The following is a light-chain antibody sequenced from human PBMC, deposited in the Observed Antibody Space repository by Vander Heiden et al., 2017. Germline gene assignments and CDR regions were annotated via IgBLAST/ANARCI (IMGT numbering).Light chain of an antibody. CDR3: QVWDGGSDLLVV. J-gene: IGLJ2*01. V-gene: IGLV3-21*02. CDR1: DVESKS. CDR2: DDN. Sequence: SYVLTQPPSLSVAPGQTARISCEGRDVESKSVQLYQQRPGQAPLLVVYDDNDRPSGIPERFSGSNSGNTATLSITGVEAGDEGEYFCQVWDGGSDLLVVFGGGTKLTVL.